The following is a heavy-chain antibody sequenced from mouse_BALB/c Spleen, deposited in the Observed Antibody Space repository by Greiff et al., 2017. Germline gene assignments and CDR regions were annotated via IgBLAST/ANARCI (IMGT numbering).Heavy chain of an antibody. D-gene: IGHD2-1*01. CDR1: GYTFTSYV. CDR3: ARGYGNCYWYFDV. V-gene: IGHV1-14*01. CDR2: INPYNDGT. Sequence: VQLKQSGPELVKPGASVKMSCKASGYTFTSYVMHWVKQKPGQGLEWIGYINPYNDGTKYNEKFKGKATLTSDKSSSTAYMELSSLTSEDSAVYYCARGYGNCYWYFDVWGAGTTVTVSS. J-gene: IGHJ1*01.